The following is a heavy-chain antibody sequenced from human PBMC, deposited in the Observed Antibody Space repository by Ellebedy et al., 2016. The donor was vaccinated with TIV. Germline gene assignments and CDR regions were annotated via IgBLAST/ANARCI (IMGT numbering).Heavy chain of an antibody. CDR3: ARDVGQWLVRYFFDY. Sequence: ASVKVSCKAFGYDFGSYSLSWVRQAPGQGLEWMGWINPNSGATHYAQKFQGRVTMSRDTSISTAYMELSRLTSDDTAVYYCARDVGQWLVRYFFDYWGQGTLVTVS. CDR2: INPNSGAT. CDR1: GYDFGSYS. D-gene: IGHD6-19*01. J-gene: IGHJ4*02. V-gene: IGHV1-2*02.